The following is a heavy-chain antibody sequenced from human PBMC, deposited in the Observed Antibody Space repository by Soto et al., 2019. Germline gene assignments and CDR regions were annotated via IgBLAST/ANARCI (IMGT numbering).Heavy chain of an antibody. J-gene: IGHJ5*02. D-gene: IGHD1-26*01. V-gene: IGHV3-23*01. CDR3: AKSEWELLNWFDP. Sequence: EVQLLESGGGLVQPGGSLRLSCAASGFTFNNYAMNWVRQAPGKGLEWVSTISGSGGSTYYADSVKGRFTISRDNSKNTLYLQMNSLRAEVTAAYYCAKSEWELLNWFDPWGQGTLVTVSS. CDR2: ISGSGGST. CDR1: GFTFNNYA.